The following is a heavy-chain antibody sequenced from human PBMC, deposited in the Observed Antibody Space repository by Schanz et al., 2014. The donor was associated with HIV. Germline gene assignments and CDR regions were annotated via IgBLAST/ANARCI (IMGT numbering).Heavy chain of an antibody. D-gene: IGHD1-7*01. CDR3: ARGYWKYVNY. Sequence: EVQLVESGGGLVQPGGSLRLSCAASGFTFSIYAMSWVRQAPGKGLEWVSSISGSVGSTYYADSVRGRFTISRDNSKNTLYLQMDRLSDDDTSVYYCARGYWKYVNYWGQGTRVTVS. CDR2: ISGSVGST. J-gene: IGHJ4*02. CDR1: GFTFSIYA. V-gene: IGHV3-23*04.